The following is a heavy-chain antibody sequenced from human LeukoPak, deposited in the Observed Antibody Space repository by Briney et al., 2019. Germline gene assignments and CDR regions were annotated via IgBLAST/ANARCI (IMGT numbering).Heavy chain of an antibody. CDR3: ATDRDSGIPRFDL. CDR1: RFSFSSYA. CDR2: ISESGSYT. V-gene: IGHV3-23*01. Sequence: GGSLRLSCAASRFSFSSYAMSWVRQAPGRGLEWVSTISESGSYTYYADSLRVRFTISRDNSKNTLFLQMNSLRAEDTAVYYCATDRDSGIPRFDLWGQGTLVTVS. D-gene: IGHD3-10*01. J-gene: IGHJ5*02.